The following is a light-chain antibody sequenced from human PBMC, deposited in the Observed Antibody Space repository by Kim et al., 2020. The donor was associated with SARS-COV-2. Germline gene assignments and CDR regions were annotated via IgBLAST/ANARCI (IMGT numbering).Light chain of an antibody. Sequence: PAPTPSLHCSDHKLGDKYVSSYQQKPGPSPVVLLSQDNQRHSGFPEPLYGYYSGNTATLTISRNQAMDEADYYCQAWDSSTHTYVFGAGTKVTVL. CDR1: KLGDKY. CDR2: QDN. J-gene: IGLJ1*01. V-gene: IGLV3-1*01. CDR3: QAWDSSTHTYV.